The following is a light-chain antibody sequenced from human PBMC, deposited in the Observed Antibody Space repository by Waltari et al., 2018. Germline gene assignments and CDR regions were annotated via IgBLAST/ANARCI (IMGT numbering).Light chain of an antibody. J-gene: IGKJ2*01. Sequence: DIQMTQSPSSLSASVGDRVTITCRASQSITTYLNWYQQKPGKAPKLLIYAASSLQSVVPSRFSGRGSGIHFTLTISSLQPEDFATYYCQQSYSTPRTFGQGTKLEIK. V-gene: IGKV1-39*01. CDR3: QQSYSTPRT. CDR2: AAS. CDR1: QSITTY.